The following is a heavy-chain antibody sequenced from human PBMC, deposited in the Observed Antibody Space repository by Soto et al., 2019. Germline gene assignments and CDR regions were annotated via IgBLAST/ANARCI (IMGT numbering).Heavy chain of an antibody. CDR2: ISAYNGNT. D-gene: IGHD2-2*01. J-gene: IGHJ3*02. Sequence: GASVKVSCKASGYTFTGYGISWVRQAPGQGLEWMGWISAYNGNTNYAQKLQGRVTMTTDTSTSTAYMELRSLRSDDTAVYYCARDGGNVLVPAAIFPRSLDDAFDIWGQGTMVTVSS. CDR1: GYTFTGYG. V-gene: IGHV1-18*01. CDR3: ARDGGNVLVPAAIFPRSLDDAFDI.